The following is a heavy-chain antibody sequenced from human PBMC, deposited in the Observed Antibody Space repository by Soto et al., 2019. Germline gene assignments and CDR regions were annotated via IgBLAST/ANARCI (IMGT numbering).Heavy chain of an antibody. J-gene: IGHJ3*02. Sequence: SATLSITCTVSGGSISSYYWSWIRQPPGKGLEWIGEINHSGSTNYNPSLKSRVTISVDTSKNQFSLKLSSVTAADTAVYFCARTGYSSGWYKAAFDIWGQGTMVTVSS. D-gene: IGHD6-19*01. CDR3: ARTGYSSGWYKAAFDI. CDR1: GGSISSYY. CDR2: INHSGST. V-gene: IGHV4-34*01.